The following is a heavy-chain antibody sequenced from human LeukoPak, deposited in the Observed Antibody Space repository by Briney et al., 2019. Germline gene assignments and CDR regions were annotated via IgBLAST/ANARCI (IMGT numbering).Heavy chain of an antibody. V-gene: IGHV4-59*01. CDR1: GGSISSYY. J-gene: IGHJ6*03. CDR2: IYYSGST. D-gene: IGHD5-12*01. CDR3: ARVDIVSGAYYYYYMDV. Sequence: SETLSLTCTVSGGSISSYYWSWIRQPPGKGLEWIGYIYYSGSTNYNPSLKSRVAISVDTSKNQFSLKLSSVTAADTAVYYCARVDIVSGAYYYYYMDVWGKGTTVTVSS.